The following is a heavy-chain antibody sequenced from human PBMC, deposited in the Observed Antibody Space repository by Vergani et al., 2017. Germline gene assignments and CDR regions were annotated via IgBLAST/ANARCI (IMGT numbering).Heavy chain of an antibody. Sequence: QVQLVESGGGVVQPGRSLRLSCAASGFTFSSYGMHWVRQAPGKGLEWVAVIWYDGSNKYYADSVKGRFTISRDNSKNTLYLQMNSLRAEDTAVYYCAGRYCTNGVCYSATDYWGQGTLVTVSS. CDR1: GFTFSSYG. J-gene: IGHJ4*02. D-gene: IGHD2-8*01. V-gene: IGHV3-33*01. CDR3: AGRYCTNGVCYSATDY. CDR2: IWYDGSNK.